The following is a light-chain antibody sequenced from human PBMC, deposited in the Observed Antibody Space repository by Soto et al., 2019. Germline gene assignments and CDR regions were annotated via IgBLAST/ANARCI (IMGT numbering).Light chain of an antibody. J-gene: IGKJ1*01. CDR2: GAS. Sequence: MAQTQAAATLSQSQGDSATFSCRASQSVSSNLAWYQQKPGQAPRLLINGASTRATGIPARFSGSGSGTEFTLTISSLQSEDFAVYYCQQYNNWPRTFGQGTKVDIK. V-gene: IGKV3-15*01. CDR3: QQYNNWPRT. CDR1: QSVSSN.